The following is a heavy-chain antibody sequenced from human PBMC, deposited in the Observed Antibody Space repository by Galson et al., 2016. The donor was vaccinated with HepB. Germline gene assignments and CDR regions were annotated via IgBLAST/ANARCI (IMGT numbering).Heavy chain of an antibody. J-gene: IGHJ5*02. CDR3: ARLLGYDSSDL. D-gene: IGHD3-22*01. V-gene: IGHV4-39*01. Sequence: TLSLTCTVSGASIRSRSFYWGWHRPPPGQGLEWIGRVDYDKRTSYNPSLQNRVTLSIDTSKNQFSLRLSSVTAADTSVSFCARLLGYDSSDLWGQGTLVIVSS. CDR2: VDYDKRT. CDR1: GASIRSRSFY.